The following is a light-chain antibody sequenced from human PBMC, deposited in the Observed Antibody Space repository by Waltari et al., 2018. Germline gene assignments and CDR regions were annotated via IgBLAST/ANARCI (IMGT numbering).Light chain of an antibody. J-gene: IGLJ3*02. CDR3: CSYAGSSTSWV. Sequence: QSALTQPASLSGSPGQSITISCTGTSSDVASYNLFSWYQQYPGKAPKLIIYEVSKRPSGVSNRFSGSKSGTTASLTISGLQAEDEADYYCCSYAGSSTSWVFGGGTKLTVL. CDR1: SSDVASYNL. V-gene: IGLV2-23*02. CDR2: EVS.